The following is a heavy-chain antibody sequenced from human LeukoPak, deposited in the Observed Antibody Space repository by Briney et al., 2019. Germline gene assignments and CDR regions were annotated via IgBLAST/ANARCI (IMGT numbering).Heavy chain of an antibody. CDR1: GGSISSSSYY. Sequence: SETLSLTCTVSGGSISSSSYYWGWIRQPPGKGLEWIGSIYYSGSTYYNPPLKSRVTISVDTSKNQFSLKLSSVTAADTAVYYCAREYSKNNWFDPWGQGTLVTVSS. J-gene: IGHJ5*02. V-gene: IGHV4-39*01. CDR2: IYYSGST. D-gene: IGHD4-11*01. CDR3: AREYSKNNWFDP.